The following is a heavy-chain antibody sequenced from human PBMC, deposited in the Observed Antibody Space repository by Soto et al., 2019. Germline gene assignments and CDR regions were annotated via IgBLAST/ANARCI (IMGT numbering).Heavy chain of an antibody. Sequence: SETLSLTCTVSGGSMRNYFWTWIRQPPGKGLEWIGYIHYSGTTSFFPSYNPSLRSRVTISEDTSKNQFSLKLLPVTTADTAVYFCAAGEASSRNLAPYYLDFWGQGTLVTVSS. D-gene: IGHD6-13*01. CDR2: IHYSGTT. V-gene: IGHV4-59*01. J-gene: IGHJ4*02. CDR3: AAGEASSRNLAPYYLDF. CDR1: GGSMRNYF.